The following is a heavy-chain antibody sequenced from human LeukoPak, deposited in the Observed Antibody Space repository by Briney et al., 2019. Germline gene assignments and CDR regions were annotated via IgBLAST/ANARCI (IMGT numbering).Heavy chain of an antibody. CDR2: FFYSGST. CDR1: GGSISSNYY. CDR3: ARARGRYIDFLDY. J-gene: IGHJ4*02. Sequence: SETLSLTCTVSGGSISSNYYWGSIRQPPGKGLEWIVSFFYSGSTYYNPSLKSRVTISVDTSKNQFSLRLTSVTAADTAVYYCARARGRYIDFLDYWGQGTLITVSS. D-gene: IGHD3-9*01. V-gene: IGHV4-39*02.